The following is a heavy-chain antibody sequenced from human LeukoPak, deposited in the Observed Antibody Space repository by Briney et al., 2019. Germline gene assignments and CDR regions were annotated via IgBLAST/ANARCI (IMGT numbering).Heavy chain of an antibody. Sequence: SETLSLTCSVSGASISDYYWNWIRQSPEKGLEWLGYYYNSATNKTNPSLKSRAIILVDTSKNQLSLRLTSVTAADTAVYYCVRGTLLGNVLRYMDVWGRGTTVTVSS. CDR1: GASISDYY. V-gene: IGHV4-59*01. CDR2: YYNSATN. J-gene: IGHJ6*03. D-gene: IGHD1-1*01. CDR3: VRGTLLGNVLRYMDV.